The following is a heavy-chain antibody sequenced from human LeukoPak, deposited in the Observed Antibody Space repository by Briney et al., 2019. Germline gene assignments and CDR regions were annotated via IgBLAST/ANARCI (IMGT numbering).Heavy chain of an antibody. D-gene: IGHD3-10*01. J-gene: IGHJ4*02. CDR2: ISSSSSYI. Sequence: GGSLRLSCAASGFTFSSYAMHWVRQAPGKGLEWVSSISSSSSYIYYADSVKGRFTISRDNAKNSLYLQMNSLRAEDTAVYYCARESNTDLWFGELLIGDYWGQGTLVTVSS. CDR3: ARESNTDLWFGELLIGDY. CDR1: GFTFSSYA. V-gene: IGHV3-21*01.